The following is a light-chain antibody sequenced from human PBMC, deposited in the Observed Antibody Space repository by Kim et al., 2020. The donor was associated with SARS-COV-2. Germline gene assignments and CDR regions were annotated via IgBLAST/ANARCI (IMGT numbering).Light chain of an antibody. Sequence: VSPGQTARIICSGDALPKQYAYWYQQKPGQAPVLVIYKDSERPSGIPERFSGSSSGTTVTLTISGVQAEDEADYYCQSADSSGTWVFGGGTQLTVL. J-gene: IGLJ3*02. V-gene: IGLV3-25*03. CDR3: QSADSSGTWV. CDR2: KDS. CDR1: ALPKQY.